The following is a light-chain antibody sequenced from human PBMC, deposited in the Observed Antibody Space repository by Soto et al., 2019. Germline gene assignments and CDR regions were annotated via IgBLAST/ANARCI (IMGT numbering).Light chain of an antibody. CDR2: TAS. Sequence: DIQMTQSPSSLSASVGDRVTITCRASQGITTYLAWYQQRPGKVPKLLIYTASTLQSGVPSRFSGSGSGTDFSLTISSLQPEDVATYYCQVCKNSPLTFGGGTKVEI. V-gene: IGKV1-27*01. CDR1: QGITTY. CDR3: QVCKNSPLT. J-gene: IGKJ4*01.